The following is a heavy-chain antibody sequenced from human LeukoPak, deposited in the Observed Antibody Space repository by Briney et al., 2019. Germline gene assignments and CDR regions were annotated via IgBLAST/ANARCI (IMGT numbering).Heavy chain of an antibody. Sequence: GGSLRLSCAGSGFVFNNYAMHWVRQPPGKGLEWVSGISWNSGTIDYADSVRGRFTISRDNAKNSLYLQMDSLRVEDTAFYYCAKDNRRHYTSGPNPDSLHWGQGALVPSPQ. J-gene: IGHJ4*02. CDR2: ISWNSGTI. D-gene: IGHD6-19*01. V-gene: IGHV3-9*01. CDR3: AKDNRRHYTSGPNPDSLH. CDR1: GFVFNNYA.